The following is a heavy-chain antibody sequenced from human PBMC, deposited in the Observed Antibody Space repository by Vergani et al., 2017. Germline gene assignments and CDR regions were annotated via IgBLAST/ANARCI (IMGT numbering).Heavy chain of an antibody. D-gene: IGHD6-13*01. CDR3: AKDGIAAAGYHMYYFDY. CDR2: ISYDGSNK. J-gene: IGHJ4*02. Sequence: VQLLESGGDLVQPGGSLRLSCSASGFTFSSYGMHWVRQAPGKGLEWVAVISYDGSNKYYADSVKGRFTISRDKSKNTLYLQMNSLRAEDTAVYYCAKDGIAAAGYHMYYFDYWGQGTLVTVSS. V-gene: IGHV3-30*18. CDR1: GFTFSSYG.